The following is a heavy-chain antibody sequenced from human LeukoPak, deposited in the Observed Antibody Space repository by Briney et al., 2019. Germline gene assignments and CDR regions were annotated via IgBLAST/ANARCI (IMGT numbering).Heavy chain of an antibody. D-gene: IGHD3-22*01. CDR3: ARLKFYDSTGYSPGYYMDV. V-gene: IGHV4-4*07. CDR2: IYPTGNT. Sequence: SETLSLTCSVSGGAIISYYWSWIRQPAGKGPQWIGRIYPTGNTDYNPSLKARVTMSTDLSKKQFSLRLRSVTAADTAVYYCARLKFYDSTGYSPGYYMDVWGKGTAVTVSS. J-gene: IGHJ6*03. CDR1: GGAIISYY.